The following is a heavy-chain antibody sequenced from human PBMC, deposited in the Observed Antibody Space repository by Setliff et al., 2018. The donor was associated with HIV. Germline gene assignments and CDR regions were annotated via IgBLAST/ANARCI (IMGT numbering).Heavy chain of an antibody. D-gene: IGHD3-3*01. CDR1: GGSFSRNA. Sequence: ASVKVSCKASGGSFSRNAISWVRQAPGHGLEWMGVIDPTGGRTTYAQKFEDRVTMTRDLSTSTVYMELTRLKSEDVAIYYCARDGINYDFWSGQNASNWFDPWGQGTLVTVSS. V-gene: IGHV1-46*01. J-gene: IGHJ5*02. CDR2: IDPTGGRT. CDR3: ARDGINYDFWSGQNASNWFDP.